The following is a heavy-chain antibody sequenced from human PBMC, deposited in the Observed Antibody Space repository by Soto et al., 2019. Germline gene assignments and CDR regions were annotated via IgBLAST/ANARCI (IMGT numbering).Heavy chain of an antibody. Sequence: QVQLVESGGGVVQPGRSLRLSCAASGFSFIAYAMHWVRQAPGKGLEWVAVISYDGSNDSYGDSVKGRFTISRDNSKNTRYLQMTSSRAEDTAVNYCARAGGGGWYFSWFDPWGQGALVIVAS. CDR1: GFSFIAYA. CDR2: ISYDGSND. J-gene: IGHJ5*02. V-gene: IGHV3-30-3*01. CDR3: ARAGGGGWYFSWFDP. D-gene: IGHD6-19*01.